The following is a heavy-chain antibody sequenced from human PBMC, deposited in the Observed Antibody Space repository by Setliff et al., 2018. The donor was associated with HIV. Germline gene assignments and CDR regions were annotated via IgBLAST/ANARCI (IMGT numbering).Heavy chain of an antibody. V-gene: IGHV1-18*01. D-gene: IGHD3-22*01. J-gene: IGHJ6*02. Sequence: ASVKVSCKASGYTFTSYDISWVRQAPGQGLEWMGRIGAYNGNTNYAQKLQGRVTMTTDTSTSTAYMELRSLRSDDTAVYYCAREIGDYYDSSGYYPPTDYYYGMDVWGQGTTVTVSS. CDR2: IGAYNGNT. CDR3: AREIGDYYDSSGYYPPTDYYYGMDV. CDR1: GYTFTSYD.